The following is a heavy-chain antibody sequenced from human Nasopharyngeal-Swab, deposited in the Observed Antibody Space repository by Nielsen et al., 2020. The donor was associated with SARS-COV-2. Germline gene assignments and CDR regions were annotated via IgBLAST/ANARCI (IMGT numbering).Heavy chain of an antibody. CDR3: ARDRSYCSGGSCYGGNWFDP. CDR1: GGSIRSYY. V-gene: IGHV4-4*07. J-gene: IGHJ5*02. CDR2: IYTSGST. D-gene: IGHD2-15*01. Sequence: GSLRLSCTVSGGSIRSYYWSWIRQPAGKGLEWIGRIYTSGSTNYNPSLKSRVTMSVDTSKNQFSLKLSSVTAADTAVYYCARDRSYCSGGSCYGGNWFDPWGQGTLVTVSS.